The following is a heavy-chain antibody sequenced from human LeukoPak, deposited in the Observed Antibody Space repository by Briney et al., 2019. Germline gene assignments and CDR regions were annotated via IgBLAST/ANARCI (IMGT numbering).Heavy chain of an antibody. D-gene: IGHD3-16*01. CDR2: IKRRSDGGTT. J-gene: IGHJ4*02. CDR1: GLTISNVW. CDR3: TSTLGY. V-gene: IGHV3-15*01. Sequence: GGSLRLSCVASGLTISNVWMTWVRQAPGKGLERVGRIKRRSDGGTTDYASPVTGRFIISRDDSKNTLYLQMNSLKTEDTAMYYCTSTLGYWGQGTLVTVSS.